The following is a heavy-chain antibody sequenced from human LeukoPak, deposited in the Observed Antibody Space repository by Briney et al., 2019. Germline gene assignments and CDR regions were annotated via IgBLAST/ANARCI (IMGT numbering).Heavy chain of an antibody. D-gene: IGHD3-22*01. J-gene: IGHJ4*02. CDR1: GYSISSGFH. Sequence: SETLSLTCTVSGYSISSGFHWAWIRQPPGRGLEWIGSISHSGSTHFNPFLKSRLIISLDTSKNQFSLKLTSVTATDTAVYYCARYYDLSGGAYWGQGTLVTVSS. CDR2: ISHSGST. CDR3: ARYYDLSGGAY. V-gene: IGHV4-38-2*02.